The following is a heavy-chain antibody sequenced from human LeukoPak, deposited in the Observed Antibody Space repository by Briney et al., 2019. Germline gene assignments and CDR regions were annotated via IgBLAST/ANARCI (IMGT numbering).Heavy chain of an antibody. CDR1: RGPFSGYL. D-gene: IGHD2-2*02. J-gene: IGHJ6*02. Sequence: ASETLSLTCVVSRGPFSGYLWSWIRQSPGKGLEWIGEINYNGEKTNYNPSLRSRVTMSVAASTNQFSLKLTSVTAADTAVYFCTRSGLTGMREYPRADYYYYGMDVWGQGTAVTVSS. V-gene: IGHV4-34*01. CDR3: TRSGLTGMREYPRADYYYYGMDV. CDR2: INYNGEKT.